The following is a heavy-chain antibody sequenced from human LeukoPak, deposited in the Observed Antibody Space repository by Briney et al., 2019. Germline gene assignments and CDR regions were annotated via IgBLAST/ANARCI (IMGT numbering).Heavy chain of an antibody. V-gene: IGHV1-8*02. CDR2: INPNSGNT. D-gene: IGHD3-10*01. J-gene: IGHJ6*03. CDR1: GYTFTGYY. Sequence: ASVKVSCKASGYTFTGYYMHWVRQAPGQGLEWMGWINPNSGNTGYAQKFQGRVTMTRNTSISTAYMELSSLRSEDTAVYYCARVSGAGYYYYYMDVWGKGTTVTVSS. CDR3: ARVSGAGYYYYYMDV.